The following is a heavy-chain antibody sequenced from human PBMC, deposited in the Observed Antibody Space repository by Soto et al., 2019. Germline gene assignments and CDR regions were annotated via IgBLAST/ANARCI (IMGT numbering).Heavy chain of an antibody. V-gene: IGHV5-10-1*01. CDR1: GYMFTSNW. D-gene: IGHD6-19*01. J-gene: IGHJ3*02. CDR2: IDPSDSYT. Sequence: PGELLKISCNGTGYMFTSNWINWVRQMPGKGLEWMGRIDPSDSYTTYSPSFQGHVTISADKAISTAYLQWSSLKASDTAMYYCASGGDSSGHDAFDIWGQGTMVTVSS. CDR3: ASGGDSSGHDAFDI.